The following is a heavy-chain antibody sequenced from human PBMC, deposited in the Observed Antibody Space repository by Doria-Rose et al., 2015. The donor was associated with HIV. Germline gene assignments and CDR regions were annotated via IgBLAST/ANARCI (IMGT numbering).Heavy chain of an antibody. Sequence: QVQLVQSGPVLVKPTETLTLTCTVSGVSLSSPGMGVSWIRQPPGKALEWLANIFSDDERSYKPSLKSRLIISRGTSKSQVVLTMTDMDPVDTATYYCARIKSSRWYHKYYFDFWGQGTLVIVSA. CDR1: GVSLSSPGMG. J-gene: IGHJ4*02. D-gene: IGHD6-13*01. V-gene: IGHV2-26*01. CDR3: ARIKSSRWYHKYYFDF. CDR2: IFSDDER.